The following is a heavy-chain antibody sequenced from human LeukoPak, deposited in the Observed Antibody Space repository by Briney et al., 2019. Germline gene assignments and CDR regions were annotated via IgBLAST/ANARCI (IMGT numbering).Heavy chain of an antibody. CDR3: ARDHYYGSGSYRFDY. D-gene: IGHD3-10*01. CDR2: ISYDGRFK. CDR1: GFSFSNYA. V-gene: IGHV3-30*04. Sequence: PGKSLRLSCAASGFSFSNYAMHWVRQAPGKGLEWVTLISYDGRFKYYADSVKGRFTISRDNSKYTLSLQMNSLSGEDTAVYFCARDHYYGSGSYRFDYWGQGTLVTVSS. J-gene: IGHJ4*02.